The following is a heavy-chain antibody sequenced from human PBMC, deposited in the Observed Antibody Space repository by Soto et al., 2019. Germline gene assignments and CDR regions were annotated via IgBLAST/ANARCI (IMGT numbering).Heavy chain of an antibody. CDR3: AREGWPLLQTGMDV. Sequence: LRLSCAASGFTFRSYSMNWVRQAPGKGLEWVSYISSSNRTINYADSVKGRFIISRDNAKNSLYLQMHSLRDEDTAVYYCAREGWPLLQTGMDVWGQGTTVTVSS. CDR2: ISSSNRTI. V-gene: IGHV3-48*02. J-gene: IGHJ6*02. CDR1: GFTFRSYS. D-gene: IGHD2-15*01.